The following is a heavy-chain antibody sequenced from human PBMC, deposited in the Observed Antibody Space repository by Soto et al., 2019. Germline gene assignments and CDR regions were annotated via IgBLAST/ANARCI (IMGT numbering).Heavy chain of an antibody. V-gene: IGHV2-70*01. CDR2: IDWDDDK. Sequence: SVPTLVNPTQMLTQTCNFSGLSLSTSRMCVSWIRQPPGKALEWLALIDWDDDKYYSTSLKTRLTISKDTSKNQVVLTMTNMDPVDTATYYCARLSSAQGCGYFDYWGQGTLVTVTS. D-gene: IGHD2-15*01. CDR1: GLSLSTSRMC. J-gene: IGHJ4*02. CDR3: ARLSSAQGCGYFDY.